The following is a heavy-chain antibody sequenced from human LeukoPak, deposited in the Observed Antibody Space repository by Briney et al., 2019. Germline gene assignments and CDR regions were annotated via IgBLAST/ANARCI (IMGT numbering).Heavy chain of an antibody. CDR3: ARDQQPQYSSASEYWFDP. J-gene: IGHJ5*02. Sequence: ASVKVSSKASGGTFSSYAISWVRQAPGQGLEWMGRIIPILGIANYAQKCQGRVTITADKSTSTAYMELSSLRSEDTAVYYCARDQQPQYSSASEYWFDPWGQGTLVTVSS. D-gene: IGHD6-19*01. CDR2: IIPILGIA. V-gene: IGHV1-69*04. CDR1: GGTFSSYA.